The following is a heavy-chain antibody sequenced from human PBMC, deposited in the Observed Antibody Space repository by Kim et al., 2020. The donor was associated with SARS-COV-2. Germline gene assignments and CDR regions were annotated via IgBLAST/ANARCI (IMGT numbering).Heavy chain of an antibody. V-gene: IGHV4-4*07. CDR3: ATCQNIGWNYFDC. CDR1: GGSISSYY. Sequence: ATLSLTCTVSGGSISSYYWSWIRQPAGKGLEWIGRINTSGTTNYNPSLKSRVTMSVDTSKNQFSLKLTSVTAADTAVYYCATCQNIGWNYFDCWGQGTLVTVSS. CDR2: INTSGTT. D-gene: IGHD6-19*01. J-gene: IGHJ4*02.